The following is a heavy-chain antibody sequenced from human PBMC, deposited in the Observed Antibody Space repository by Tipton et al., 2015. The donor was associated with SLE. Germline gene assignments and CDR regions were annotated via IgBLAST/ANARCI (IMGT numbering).Heavy chain of an antibody. CDR2: IYTSGST. CDR3: ARAPLGYDFWSGEGAFDI. D-gene: IGHD3-3*01. J-gene: IGHJ3*02. V-gene: IGHV4-61*02. Sequence: TLSLTCTVSGGSISSGSYYWSWIRQPAGKGLEWIGRIYTSGSTNYNPSLKSRVTISVDTSKNQFSLKLSSVTAADTAVYYCARAPLGYDFWSGEGAFDIWGQGTMVTVSS. CDR1: GGSISSGSYY.